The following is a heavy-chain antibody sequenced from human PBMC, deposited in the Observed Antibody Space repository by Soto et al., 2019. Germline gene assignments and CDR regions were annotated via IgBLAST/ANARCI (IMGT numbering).Heavy chain of an antibody. Sequence: GASVKVSCKASGYTFTSYGISWVRQAPGQGLEWMGWISAYNGNTNYAQKLQGRVTMTTDTSTSTAYMELSSLRSEDTAVYYCASFSTYSSSPPRAGMDVWGQGTTVTVSS. CDR2: ISAYNGNT. CDR3: ASFSTYSSSPPRAGMDV. CDR1: GYTFTSYG. V-gene: IGHV1-18*01. J-gene: IGHJ6*02. D-gene: IGHD6-6*01.